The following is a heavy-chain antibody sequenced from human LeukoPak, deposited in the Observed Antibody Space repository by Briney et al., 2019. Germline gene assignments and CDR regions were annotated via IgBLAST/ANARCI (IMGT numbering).Heavy chain of an antibody. CDR1: GFTFSSYA. D-gene: IGHD2-2*01. CDR3: AKDVIVVVPAATVVDAFDI. J-gene: IGHJ3*02. CDR2: ISGSGGST. V-gene: IGHV3-23*01. Sequence: PGGSLRLSCAASGFTFSSYAMSWVRQAPGKGLEWVSAISGSGGSTYYADSVKGRFTISRDNSKNTLYLQMNSLRAEDTAVYYCAKDVIVVVPAATVVDAFDIWGQGTMVTVSS.